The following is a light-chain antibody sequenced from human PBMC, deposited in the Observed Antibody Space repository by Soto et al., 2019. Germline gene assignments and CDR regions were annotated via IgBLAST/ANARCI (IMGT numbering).Light chain of an antibody. CDR2: DVS. J-gene: IGLJ3*02. CDR1: SSDVGGYNY. V-gene: IGLV2-14*03. CDR3: SSYASSNTQV. Sequence: QSALTQPASVSGSPGQSITVSCIGTSSDVGGYNYVSWYQHHPGKAPKLMIHDVSNRPSGVSNRFSGSKSGNTASLTISGLQAEDEAYYYCSSYASSNTQVFGGGTQLTVL.